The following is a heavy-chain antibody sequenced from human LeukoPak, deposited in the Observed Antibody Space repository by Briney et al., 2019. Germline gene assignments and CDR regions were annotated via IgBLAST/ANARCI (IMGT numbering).Heavy chain of an antibody. CDR1: GFTFSSYA. CDR2: ISYDGSNK. Sequence: GRSLRLSCAASGFTFSSYAMHWVRQAPGKGLEWVAVISYDGSNKYYADSVKGRFTISRDNSKNTLYLQMNSLRAEDTAVCYCARVNYYDSSGYYSTWFDPWGQGTLVTVSS. D-gene: IGHD3-22*01. V-gene: IGHV3-30-3*01. CDR3: ARVNYYDSSGYYSTWFDP. J-gene: IGHJ5*02.